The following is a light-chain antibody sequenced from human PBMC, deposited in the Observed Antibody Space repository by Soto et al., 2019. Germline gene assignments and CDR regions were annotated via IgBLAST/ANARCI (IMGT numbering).Light chain of an antibody. V-gene: IGKV3-11*01. CDR1: QSVSSY. CDR2: DAS. Sequence: EIVLTQSPATLSLSPGEGATLSCRASQSVSSYLAWYQQKPGQAPRLLIYDASNRATGIPARFSGSGSGTDFTLIISSLEPEDFAVYYCQKRSNWPWTFGQGTKVEIK. J-gene: IGKJ1*01. CDR3: QKRSNWPWT.